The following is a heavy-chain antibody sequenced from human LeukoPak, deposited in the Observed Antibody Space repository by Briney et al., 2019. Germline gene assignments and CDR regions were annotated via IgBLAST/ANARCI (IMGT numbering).Heavy chain of an antibody. D-gene: IGHD3-16*01. CDR1: GFTFSDSW. CDR3: ATYTHWVAGDV. J-gene: IGHJ6*02. Sequence: PGGSLRLSCAASGFTFSDSWMSWVRQAPGKGLEWVANMNQDGSEKDYVDPVKGRFTISRDNARNSLYLQMGSLRAEDTAVYYCATYTHWVAGDVWGQGTTVTVSS. CDR2: MNQDGSEK. V-gene: IGHV3-7*01.